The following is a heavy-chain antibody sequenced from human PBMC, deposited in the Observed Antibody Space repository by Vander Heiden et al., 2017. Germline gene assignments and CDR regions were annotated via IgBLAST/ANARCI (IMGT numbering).Heavy chain of an antibody. J-gene: IGHJ5*02. V-gene: IGHV3-53*01. CDR2: MYTGGRT. D-gene: IGHD6-13*01. Sequence: EGELVESGAGLIQPGGSLRLSCAASGFSVSSNYMTWVRQAPGKGLEWVSVMYTGGRTDYADSVKGRFTSSRENSKKKVYLQMNSLRVEDTDVDDCARDIVTSGQGNEPWAQGTLGIVSA. CDR3: ARDIVTSGQGNEP. CDR1: GFSVSSNY.